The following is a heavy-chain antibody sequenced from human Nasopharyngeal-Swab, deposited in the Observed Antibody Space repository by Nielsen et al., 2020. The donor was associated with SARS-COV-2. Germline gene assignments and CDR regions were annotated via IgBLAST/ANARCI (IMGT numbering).Heavy chain of an antibody. V-gene: IGHV3-7*01. D-gene: IGHD3-10*01. CDR2: IKEDGSDK. J-gene: IGHJ4*02. CDR1: GFTFSSYW. CDR3: ARARTAMVRAPFDY. Sequence: GESLKISCAASGFTFSSYWMSWVRQAPGKGLEWVANIKEDGSDKYHVDSVKGRFTISRDNAKNSLYLQMNSLRAEDTAVYYCARARTAMVRAPFDYWGQGTLVTVSS.